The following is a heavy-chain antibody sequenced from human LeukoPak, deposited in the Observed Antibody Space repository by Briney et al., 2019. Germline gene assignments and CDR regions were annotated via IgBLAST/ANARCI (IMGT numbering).Heavy chain of an antibody. V-gene: IGHV3-9*01. D-gene: IGHD6-19*01. Sequence: GRSLRLSCAASGFTFDDYAMHWVRQAPGKGLEWVSGISWNGGSIAYADSVKGRFTISRDNAKNSLYLQMNSLRSEDTALYYCAKGNSIAVAGFFDYWGQGTLVTVSS. CDR1: GFTFDDYA. J-gene: IGHJ4*02. CDR2: ISWNGGSI. CDR3: AKGNSIAVAGFFDY.